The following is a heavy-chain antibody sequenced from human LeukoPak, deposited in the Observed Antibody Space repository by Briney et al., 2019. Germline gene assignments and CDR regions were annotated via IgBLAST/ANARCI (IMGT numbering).Heavy chain of an antibody. V-gene: IGHV1-18*01. D-gene: IGHD3-10*01. Sequence: ASVKVSCKASGYTFSSYGISWVRQAPGQGLEWMGWISAYNGNTNYRQKLQGRVTMTTDTSTSIAYMDLRSLRSDDTAIYYCARDSPDGSGTYYNDSPDYWGQGTLVTVSS. CDR3: ARDSPDGSGTYYNDSPDY. CDR2: ISAYNGNT. J-gene: IGHJ4*02. CDR1: GYTFSSYG.